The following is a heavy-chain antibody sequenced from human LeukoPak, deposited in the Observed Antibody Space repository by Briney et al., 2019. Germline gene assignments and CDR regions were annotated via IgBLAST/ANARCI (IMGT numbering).Heavy chain of an antibody. Sequence: GGSLRLFCVASGLTVSNHWMSWVRQAPGKGLEWVANIREERGQEYYVDSVKGRFTISKNSAKNSLYLQMNTLRVEDTAMYYCASLDTAKQPLANHWGQGTLVTVSS. V-gene: IGHV3-7*03. J-gene: IGHJ5*02. CDR2: IREERGQE. CDR3: ASLDTAKQPLANH. CDR1: GLTVSNHW. D-gene: IGHD5-18*01.